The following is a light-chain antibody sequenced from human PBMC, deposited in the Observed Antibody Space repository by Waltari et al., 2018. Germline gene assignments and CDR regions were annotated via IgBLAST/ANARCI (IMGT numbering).Light chain of an antibody. CDR2: SVS. CDR1: QSISTY. CDR3: QQYNSYPWT. V-gene: IGKV1-39*01. Sequence: DVHMTQSPSSLSASVGDRVTITCRASQSISTYLNWYQQKPGKAPNLLMYSVSTLQSGVPSRFSGSGSGTDFTLTISNLQPEDFATYYCQQYNSYPWTFGQGTKVEMK. J-gene: IGKJ1*01.